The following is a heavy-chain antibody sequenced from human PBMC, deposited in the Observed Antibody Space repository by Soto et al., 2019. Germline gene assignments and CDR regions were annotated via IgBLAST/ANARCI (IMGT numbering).Heavy chain of an antibody. D-gene: IGHD3-22*01. V-gene: IGHV1-69*01. CDR1: GGTFSSYA. CDR2: IIPIFGTA. J-gene: IGHJ3*02. Sequence: QVQLVQSGAEVKKPGSSVKVSCKASGGTFSSYAISWVRRAPGQGLEWMGGIIPIFGTANYAQKFQGRVTITADESTSTAYMELSSLRSEDTAVYYCARARTSMIVVDDAFDIWGQGTMVTVSS. CDR3: ARARTSMIVVDDAFDI.